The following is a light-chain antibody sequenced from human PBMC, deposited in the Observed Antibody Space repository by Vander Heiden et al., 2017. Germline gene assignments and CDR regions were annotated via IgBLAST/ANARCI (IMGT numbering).Light chain of an antibody. CDR1: SSDVGGYNF. CDR2: GVK. CDR3: SSYTTSSTYV. V-gene: IGLV2-14*03. Sequence: QPALTQPASVSGSPGKSTTISCTGTSSDVGGYNFVAWYQQLPGKAPKLMLFGVKNRPSGVSNRFSGSKSGNTASLTISGLQAEDEADYYCSSYTTSSTYVFGGGTKVTVL. J-gene: IGLJ1*01.